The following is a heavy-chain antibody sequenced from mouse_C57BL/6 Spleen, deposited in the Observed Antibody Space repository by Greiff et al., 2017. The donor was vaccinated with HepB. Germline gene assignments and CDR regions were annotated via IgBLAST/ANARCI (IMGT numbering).Heavy chain of an antibody. V-gene: IGHV1-50*01. CDR1: GYTFTSYW. CDR3: ARATVVATDYAMDY. CDR2: IDPSDSYT. D-gene: IGHD1-1*01. J-gene: IGHJ4*01. Sequence: VKLQQPGAELVKPGASVKLSCKASGYTFTSYWMQWVKQRPGQGLEWIGEIDPSDSYTNYNQKFKGKATLTVDTSSSTAYMQLSSLTSEDSAVYYCARATVVATDYAMDYWGQGTSVTVSS.